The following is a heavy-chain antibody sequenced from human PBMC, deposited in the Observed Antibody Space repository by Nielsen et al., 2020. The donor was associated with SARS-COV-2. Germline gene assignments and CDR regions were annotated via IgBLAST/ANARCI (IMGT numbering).Heavy chain of an antibody. CDR3: ARDMNGDYGDYGADY. CDR2: IIPIFGTA. D-gene: IGHD4-17*01. V-gene: IGHV1-69*01. Sequence: WVRQAPGQGLEWMGGIIPIFGTANYAQKFQGRVTITADESTSTAYMELSSLRSEDTAVYYCARDMNGDYGDYGADYWGQGTLVTVSS. J-gene: IGHJ4*02.